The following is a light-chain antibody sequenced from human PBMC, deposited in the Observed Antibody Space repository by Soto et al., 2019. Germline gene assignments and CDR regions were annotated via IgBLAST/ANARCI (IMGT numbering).Light chain of an antibody. Sequence: EIVLTQSPCTLSLSPGERATLSCRASQSVISSYLAWYQQKPGQAPRLLIYGASSRATGIPDRFSGSGSGTDFTLTISRVEPEDFAVYYCQQFRSSPLTFGGGTKVDIK. CDR1: QSVISSY. V-gene: IGKV3-20*01. CDR2: GAS. CDR3: QQFRSSPLT. J-gene: IGKJ4*01.